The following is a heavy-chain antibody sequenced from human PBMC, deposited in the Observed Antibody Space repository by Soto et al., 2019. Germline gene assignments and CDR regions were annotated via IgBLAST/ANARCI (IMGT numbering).Heavy chain of an antibody. CDR2: IYSGGST. V-gene: IGHV3-66*01. CDR3: AQRSCYYDVGRIPLADY. J-gene: IGHJ4*02. Sequence: EVQLVESGGGLVQPGGSLRLSCAASGFTVSSNYMSWVRQAPGKGLEWVSVIYSGGSTYYADSVKGRFTISRDNSKNTLYLQMNSLRAEYTAVYYCAQRSCYYDVGRIPLADYWGQGTLVTVSS. CDR1: GFTVSSNY. D-gene: IGHD3-3*01.